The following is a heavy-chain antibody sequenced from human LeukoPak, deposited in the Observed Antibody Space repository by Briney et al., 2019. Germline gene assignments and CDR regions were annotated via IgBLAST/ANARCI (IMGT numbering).Heavy chain of an antibody. CDR1: GYSFTNYW. Sequence: GESLKISCKGSGYSFTNYWIGWVRQVPGKGLELMGIIYPGDSNTRYSPSCQGQVTISADKSISTAYLQWRSLKASANATSYCARQTPYYDFDYWGQGTLVTVSS. CDR2: IYPGDSNT. V-gene: IGHV5-51*01. J-gene: IGHJ4*02. CDR3: ARQTPYYDFDY. D-gene: IGHD3-3*01.